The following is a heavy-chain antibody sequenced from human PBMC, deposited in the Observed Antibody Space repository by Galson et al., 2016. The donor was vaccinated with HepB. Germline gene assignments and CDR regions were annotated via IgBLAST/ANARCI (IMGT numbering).Heavy chain of an antibody. CDR3: ARGRGKFWYLDL. D-gene: IGHD3-10*01. CDR2: LIPNFGTP. J-gene: IGHJ2*01. Sequence: GLIPNFGTPTYAQKFQGRVTISADIFMTTAYMTLSSLTSEDTAIFYCARGRGKFWYLDLWGPGTLVTVSS. V-gene: IGHV1-69*06.